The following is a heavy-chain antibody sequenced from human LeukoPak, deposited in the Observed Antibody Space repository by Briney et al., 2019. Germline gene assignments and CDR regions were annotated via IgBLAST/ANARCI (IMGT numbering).Heavy chain of an antibody. CDR3: ARGKIGYYYGDYDGY. V-gene: IGHV3-48*02. CDR2: ISTISSTK. CDR1: GFTFSSYA. Sequence: GRSLRLSCAASGFTFSSYAMHWVRQAPGKGLEWVSYISTISSTKYYADSVKGRFTISRDNAKNSLYLQMNSLRDEDTAVYYCARGKIGYYYGDYDGYWGQGTLVTVSS. D-gene: IGHD4-17*01. J-gene: IGHJ4*02.